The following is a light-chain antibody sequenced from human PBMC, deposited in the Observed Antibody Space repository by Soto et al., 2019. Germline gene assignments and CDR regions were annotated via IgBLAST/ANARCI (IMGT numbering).Light chain of an antibody. CDR3: QSYDSSLSGEWV. J-gene: IGLJ3*02. CDR1: SSNIGAGYD. V-gene: IGLV1-40*01. CDR2: GNS. Sequence: QSVLTQPPSVSGAPGQRVTISCTGSSSNIGAGYDVHWYQQLPGTAPKLLIYGNSNRPSGVPDRFSGSKSGTSASLAITGLQAEEEADYYCQSYDSSLSGEWVFGGGTKLTVL.